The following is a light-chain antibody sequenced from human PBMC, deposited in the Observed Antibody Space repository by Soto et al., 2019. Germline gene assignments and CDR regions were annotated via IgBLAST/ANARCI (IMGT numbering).Light chain of an antibody. V-gene: IGLV1-40*01. CDR2: GNS. Sequence: QSALTQPPSVSGAPGQRVTISCTGSSSNIGAGYDVHWYQQLPGTAPKLLIYGNSNRPSGVPDRFSGSKSGTSASLAITGLQAEDEADYYCQSYDRSRSGYVFGTGTKVTVL. CDR3: QSYDRSRSGYV. J-gene: IGLJ1*01. CDR1: SSNIGAGYD.